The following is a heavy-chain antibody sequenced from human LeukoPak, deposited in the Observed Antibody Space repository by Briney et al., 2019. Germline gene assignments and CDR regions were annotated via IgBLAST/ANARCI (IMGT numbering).Heavy chain of an antibody. D-gene: IGHD2/OR15-2a*01. CDR2: IYTSGST. J-gene: IGHJ4*02. CDR1: GGSISSTY. Sequence: SETLSLTCTVSGGSISSTYWSWIRQPAGKGLEWIGRIYTSGSTNYNPSLKSRVTMSVDTSKYQFSLKLTSVTAADTAVYYCARASNSIYYYFDYWGQGTLVTVSS. CDR3: ARASNSIYYYFDY. V-gene: IGHV4-4*07.